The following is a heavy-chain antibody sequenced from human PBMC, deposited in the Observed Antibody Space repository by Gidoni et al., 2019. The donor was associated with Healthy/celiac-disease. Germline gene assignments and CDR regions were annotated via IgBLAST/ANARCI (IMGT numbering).Heavy chain of an antibody. Sequence: EVQLVESGGGLVKPGGSLRLSCAASGFTFLSYSMNWVRQAPGKGLEWVSSISSSSSYIYYADSVKGRFTISRDNAKNSLYLQMNSLRAEDTAVYYCARGGVGLRFLEWLVDYWGQGTLVTVSS. J-gene: IGHJ4*02. CDR1: GFTFLSYS. D-gene: IGHD3-3*01. CDR3: ARGGVGLRFLEWLVDY. CDR2: ISSSSSYI. V-gene: IGHV3-21*01.